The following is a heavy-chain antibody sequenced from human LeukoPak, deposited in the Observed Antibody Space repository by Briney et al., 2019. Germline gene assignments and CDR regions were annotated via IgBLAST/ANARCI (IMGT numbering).Heavy chain of an antibody. CDR2: ISYDGSNK. J-gene: IGHJ6*02. CDR1: GFTFSSYA. Sequence: QSGGSLRLSCAASGFTFSSYAMHWVRQAPGKGLEWVAVISYDGSNKYYADSVKGRFTISRDNSKNTLYLQMNSLRAEDTAVYYCGSWGGYYGMDVWGQGTTVTVSS. V-gene: IGHV3-30-3*01. D-gene: IGHD2-15*01. CDR3: GSWGGYYGMDV.